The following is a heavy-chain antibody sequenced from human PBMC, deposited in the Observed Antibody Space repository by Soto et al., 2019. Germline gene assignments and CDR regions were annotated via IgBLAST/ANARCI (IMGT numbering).Heavy chain of an antibody. V-gene: IGHV1-2*02. CDR3: ARSRTKIFGMMGPDAFDI. D-gene: IGHD3-3*01. Sequence: ASVKISCKASGYSFTDYYMHWVRQSPGQGLEGMGWITPTNYAQNFQGRVTMTRDTSISTAYMELSRLTSDDTAVYYCARSRTKIFGMMGPDAFDIWGQGTLVT. J-gene: IGHJ3*02. CDR2: ITPT. CDR1: GYSFTDYY.